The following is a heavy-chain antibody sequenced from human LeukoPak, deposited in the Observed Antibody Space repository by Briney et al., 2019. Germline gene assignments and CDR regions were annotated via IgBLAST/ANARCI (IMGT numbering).Heavy chain of an antibody. CDR3: ARDGGFWDSSGYYILDY. V-gene: IGHV3-30-3*01. CDR2: ISYDGSNK. CDR1: GFTFSSYA. Sequence: GGSLRLSCAASGFTFSSYAMHWVRQAPGKGLEWVAVISYDGSNKYYADSVKGRFTISRDNSKNTLYLQMNSLRAEDTAVYYCARDGGFWDSSGYYILDYWGQGTLVTVSS. D-gene: IGHD3-22*01. J-gene: IGHJ4*02.